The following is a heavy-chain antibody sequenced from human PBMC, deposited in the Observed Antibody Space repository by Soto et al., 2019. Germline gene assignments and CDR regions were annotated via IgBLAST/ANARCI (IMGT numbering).Heavy chain of an antibody. D-gene: IGHD3-3*01. J-gene: IGHJ2*01. CDR3: ARVQYFEWHFDL. Sequence: GGSLRLSCAASGFTVSSNYMSWVRQAPGKGLEWVSVIYSGGSTYYADSVKGRFTISRDNAKNSLYLQMNSLRAEDTAVYYCARVQYFEWHFDLWGRGTLVTVSS. CDR1: GFTVSSNY. CDR2: IYSGGST. V-gene: IGHV3-53*01.